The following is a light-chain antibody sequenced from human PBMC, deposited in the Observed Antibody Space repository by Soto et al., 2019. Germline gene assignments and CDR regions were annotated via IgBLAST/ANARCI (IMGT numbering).Light chain of an antibody. CDR1: QSISSY. J-gene: IGKJ1*01. CDR3: QQSYSTPRT. V-gene: IGKV1-39*01. CDR2: AAS. Sequence: DIQMTQSPSSLSASVGDRVTITCRASQSISSYLNWYQQKPGKAPKLLIYAASSLQSGVPSRFSGSGSGTDFTLNSSSLQPEDFATYYCQQSYSTPRTLGQGTKVDIK.